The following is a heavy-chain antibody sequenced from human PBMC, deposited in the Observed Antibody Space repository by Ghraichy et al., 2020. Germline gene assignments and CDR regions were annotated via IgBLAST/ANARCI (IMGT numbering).Heavy chain of an antibody. Sequence: GGSLRLSCVASGFTFSSYSMSWVRQAPGKGLEWVSVISGTGGTIYYADSVKGRFTMSRDNSKNTLYLQMNSLRAEDTAVYHCAKRRVTAGGRDFDYWGQGTLVTVFS. CDR1: GFTFSSYS. CDR3: AKRRVTAGGRDFDY. V-gene: IGHV3-23*01. J-gene: IGHJ4*02. D-gene: IGHD5-18*01. CDR2: ISGTGGTI.